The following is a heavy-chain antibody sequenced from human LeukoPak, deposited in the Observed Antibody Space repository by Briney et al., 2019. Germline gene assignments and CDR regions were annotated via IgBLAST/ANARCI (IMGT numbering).Heavy chain of an antibody. CDR2: INPDGSLI. V-gene: IGHV3-74*01. CDR1: GFRFSSIW. J-gene: IGHJ4*02. D-gene: IGHD3-10*01. CDR3: AREDYFGSGSHAWDS. Sequence: GGSLRVPCAASGFRFSSIWWLWVAQVPGKGRVGGSRINPDGSLISFADSVKGRFTISRDNAQNTLYLQMESLRTEDTAVYYCAREDYFGSGSHAWDSWGQGTLVTVSS.